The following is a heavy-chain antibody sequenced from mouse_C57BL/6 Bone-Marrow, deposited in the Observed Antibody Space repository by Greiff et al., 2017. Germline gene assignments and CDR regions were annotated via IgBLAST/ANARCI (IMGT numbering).Heavy chain of an antibody. D-gene: IGHD1-1*01. Sequence: VKLMESGAELAKPGASVTLSCKASGYTFTSYWMHWVQQRPGQGLEWIGYINPSSGYTKYNQKYKDKDTLTADKSSSTAYMQLSSLTYEDTAVYYCARDEIYYSDYWGQGTTLTVSS. J-gene: IGHJ2*01. CDR2: INPSSGYT. CDR1: GYTFTSYW. V-gene: IGHV1-7*01. CDR3: ARDEIYYSDY.